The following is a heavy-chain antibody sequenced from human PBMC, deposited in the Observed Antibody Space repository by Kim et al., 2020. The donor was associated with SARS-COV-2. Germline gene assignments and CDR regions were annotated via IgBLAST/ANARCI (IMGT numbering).Heavy chain of an antibody. CDR3: ARGGPNYYDSREDAFDI. J-gene: IGHJ3*02. Sequence: VKGRFTISRDNSKNTLYLQMNSLRAEDTAVYYCARGGPNYYDSREDAFDIWGQGTMVTVSS. V-gene: IGHV3-30*01. D-gene: IGHD3-22*01.